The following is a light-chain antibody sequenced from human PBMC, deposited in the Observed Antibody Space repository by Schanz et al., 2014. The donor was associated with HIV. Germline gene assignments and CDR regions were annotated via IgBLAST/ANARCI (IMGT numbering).Light chain of an antibody. J-gene: IGKJ5*01. CDR1: QSVTTY. Sequence: EIVLTQSPATLSLSPGERATLSCRASQSVTTYLAWYQQKPGQAPRLLIYGASTRATGIPARFSGSGSGTEFTLTISSLQSEDFAVYYCQQYSSSSSTFGQGTRVEIK. CDR2: GAS. CDR3: QQYSSSSST. V-gene: IGKV3-15*01.